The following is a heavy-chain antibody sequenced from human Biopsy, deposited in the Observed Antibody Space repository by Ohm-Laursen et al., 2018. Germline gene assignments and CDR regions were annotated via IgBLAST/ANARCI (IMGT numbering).Heavy chain of an antibody. Sequence: SVKVSCKASGYAFTSYDITWVRQASGQGPEWTGWLNPVSGNSNFGQKFRGRVTVTSDTSISTAYMELSCLTSDDTATYYCGRAVRNQLLTGPWGQGTLVTVTS. CDR3: GRAVRNQLLTGP. D-gene: IGHD1-7*01. V-gene: IGHV1-8*01. CDR1: GYAFTSYD. J-gene: IGHJ5*02. CDR2: LNPVSGNS.